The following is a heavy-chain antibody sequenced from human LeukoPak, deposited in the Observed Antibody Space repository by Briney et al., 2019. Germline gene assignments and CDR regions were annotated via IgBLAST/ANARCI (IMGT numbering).Heavy chain of an antibody. D-gene: IGHD4-17*01. CDR3: ARGDYGDTYNWFDP. J-gene: IGHJ5*02. CDR2: IYHSGST. Sequence: PSETLSLTCKVSGGSIRSDTYYWGWIRQPPGKGLEWIGEIYHSGSTNYNPSLKSRVTISVDTSKNQFSLKLSSVTAADTAVYYCARGDYGDTYNWFDPWGQGTLVTVSS. V-gene: IGHV4-39*07. CDR1: GGSIRSDTYY.